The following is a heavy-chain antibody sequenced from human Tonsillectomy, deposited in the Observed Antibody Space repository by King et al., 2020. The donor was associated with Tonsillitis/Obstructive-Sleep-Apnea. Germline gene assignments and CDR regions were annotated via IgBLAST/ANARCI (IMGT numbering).Heavy chain of an antibody. CDR3: ARDPSFGSLDY. CDR2: IKHNGNAK. CDR1: GFIFSNYC. Sequence: VQLVESGGGLVQPGGSLRLSCTASGFIFSNYCMSWVRQAPGMGLEWVAEIKHNGNAKYYVDSAKGRFTISRANAKKSVFLQMNSLRAEDTAFYYCARDPSFGSLDYWGQGILVTVSS. D-gene: IGHD3-16*01. V-gene: IGHV3-7*03. J-gene: IGHJ4*02.